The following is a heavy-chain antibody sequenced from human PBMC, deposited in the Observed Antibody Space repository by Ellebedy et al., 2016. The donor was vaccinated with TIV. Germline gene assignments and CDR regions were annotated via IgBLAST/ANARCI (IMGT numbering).Heavy chain of an antibody. D-gene: IGHD3-10*01. J-gene: IGHJ4*02. Sequence: GESLKISCAASGFTFSSYAMSWVRQAPGQGLEWVSGINANGVSTSYADSVEGRFTISRDNSKDTLFLQMNSLRVEDTAVYYCASSRYHYYLGNTIFVHWGQGTLVTVSS. CDR3: ASSRYHYYLGNTIFVH. CDR1: GFTFSSYA. CDR2: INANGVST. V-gene: IGHV3-23*01.